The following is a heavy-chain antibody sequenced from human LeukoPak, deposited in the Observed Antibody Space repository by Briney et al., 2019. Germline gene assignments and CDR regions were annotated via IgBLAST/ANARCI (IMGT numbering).Heavy chain of an antibody. CDR2: ISSSSSYT. CDR3: ARLYSSSWSYFDY. V-gene: IGHV3-11*06. D-gene: IGHD6-13*01. Sequence: GGSLRLSCAASGFTFSDYYMSWIRQAPGKGLEWVSYISSSSSYTNYADSVKGRFTISRDNAKNSLCLQMNSLRAEDTAVYYCARLYSSSWSYFDYWGQGTLVTVSS. J-gene: IGHJ4*02. CDR1: GFTFSDYY.